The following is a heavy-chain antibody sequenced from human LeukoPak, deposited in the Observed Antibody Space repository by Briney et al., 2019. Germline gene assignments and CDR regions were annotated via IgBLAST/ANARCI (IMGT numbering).Heavy chain of an antibody. CDR3: ASPYCSGDSCYSGY. CDR2: IYGGGGT. J-gene: IGHJ4*02. Sequence: GGSLRLSCAASGFTVSSNYMSWVRQAPGKGLEWVSVIYGGGGTYYADSVKGRFTISRDNSKNTMYLQMNTLGAEGTAVYYCASPYCSGDSCYSGYWGQGTLVTVSS. CDR1: GFTVSSNY. V-gene: IGHV3-66*01. D-gene: IGHD2-15*01.